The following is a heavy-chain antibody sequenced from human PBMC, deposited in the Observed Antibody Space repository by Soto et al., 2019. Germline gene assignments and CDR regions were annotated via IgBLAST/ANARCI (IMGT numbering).Heavy chain of an antibody. CDR3: ARDDSSGWYSYYYYGMDV. CDR1: GYTFTSYG. D-gene: IGHD6-19*01. Sequence: QVQLVQSGAEVKKPGASVKVSCKASGYTFTSYGISWVRQAPGQGLEWMGWISAYNGNTNYAQKLQGRVTMTTDTSTSTAYRELRSLRSDDTAVYYCARDDSSGWYSYYYYGMDVWGQGTTVTVSS. J-gene: IGHJ6*02. V-gene: IGHV1-18*01. CDR2: ISAYNGNT.